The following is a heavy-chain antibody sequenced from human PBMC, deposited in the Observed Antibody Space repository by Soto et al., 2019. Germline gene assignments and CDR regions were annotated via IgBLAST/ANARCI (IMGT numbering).Heavy chain of an antibody. D-gene: IGHD1-1*01. V-gene: IGHV3-48*02. Sequence: EVQLVESGGDLVQPGGSLRLSCVASGFTFSSYSMNWVRQAPGKGPEWVSYISASSNTIYYAHSLEGRFTVSRDNAKNSLYLQMTSLRDEDSAFYYCARVRGIYPCDYWGQGTRVTVSS. CDR3: ARVRGIYPCDY. J-gene: IGHJ4*02. CDR1: GFTFSSYS. CDR2: ISASSNTI.